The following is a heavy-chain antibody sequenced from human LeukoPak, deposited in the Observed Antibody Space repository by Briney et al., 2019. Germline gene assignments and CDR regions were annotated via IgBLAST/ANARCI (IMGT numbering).Heavy chain of an antibody. CDR1: GYTFTSYG. CDR3: ARDRPLRGHPDWYFDL. D-gene: IGHD3/OR15-3a*01. V-gene: IGHV1-18*01. Sequence: ASVKVSCKASGYTFTSYGISWVRQAPGQGLEWMGWISAYNGNTNYAQKLQGRVTMTTDTSTSTAYMELRSLRSDDTAVYYCARDRPLRGHPDWYFDLWGRGTLVTVSS. CDR2: ISAYNGNT. J-gene: IGHJ2*01.